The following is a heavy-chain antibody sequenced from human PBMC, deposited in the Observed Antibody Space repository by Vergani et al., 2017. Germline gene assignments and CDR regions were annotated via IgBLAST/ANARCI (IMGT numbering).Heavy chain of an antibody. CDR2: IYYSGST. V-gene: IGHV4-30-4*08. Sequence: QVQLQESGPGLVKPSETLSLTCTVSNDSVSNTFYYWGWIRQTPGKGLEWIGYIYYSGSTYYNPSLKSRVTISVDTSNNHFSLRLNSLTAADTAVYYCARRSGIVYDIFSGTQYFFDFWGQGTLVTVSS. J-gene: IGHJ4*02. CDR3: ARRSGIVYDIFSGTQYFFDF. D-gene: IGHD3-9*01. CDR1: NDSVSNTFYY.